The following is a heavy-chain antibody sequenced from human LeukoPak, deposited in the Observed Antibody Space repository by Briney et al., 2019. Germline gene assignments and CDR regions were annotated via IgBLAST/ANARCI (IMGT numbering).Heavy chain of an antibody. CDR3: AFTPYCGGDCYSGWFDP. Sequence: GGSLRLSCAASGFTFSSYSMNWVRQAPGKGLEWVSSISSSSSYIYYADSVKGRFTISRDNAKNSLYLQMNSLRAEDTAVYYCAFTPYCGGDCYSGWFDPWGQGTLVTVSS. D-gene: IGHD2-21*02. CDR1: GFTFSSYS. CDR2: ISSSSSYI. J-gene: IGHJ5*02. V-gene: IGHV3-21*01.